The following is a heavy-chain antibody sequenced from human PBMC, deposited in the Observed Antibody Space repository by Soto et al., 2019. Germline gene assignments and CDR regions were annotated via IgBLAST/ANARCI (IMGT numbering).Heavy chain of an antibody. J-gene: IGHJ6*02. D-gene: IGHD3-10*01. Sequence: QVQLVESGGGLVKPGGSLRLSCAASGFPCSDYYMSWIRQAPGKGLEWVSYISSSGGTIYYADSVKGRFTISRDKAKNSLYLQMSSLRAEDTAVYYCARGGGYGSGSYYGMDVWGQGTTVTVSS. CDR1: GFPCSDYY. V-gene: IGHV3-11*01. CDR2: ISSSGGTI. CDR3: ARGGGYGSGSYYGMDV.